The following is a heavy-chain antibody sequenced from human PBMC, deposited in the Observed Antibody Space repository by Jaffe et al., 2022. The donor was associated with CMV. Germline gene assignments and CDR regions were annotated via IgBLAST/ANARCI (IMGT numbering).Heavy chain of an antibody. J-gene: IGHJ4*02. CDR1: GGSISSYY. CDR3: ASHRSYGQGWFDY. CDR2: IYYSGST. Sequence: QVQLQESGPGLVKPSETLSLTCTVSGGSISSYYWSWIRQPPGKGLEWIGYIYYSGSTNYNPSLKSRVTISVDTSKNQFSLKLSSVTAADTAVYYCASHRSYGQGWFDYWGQGTLVTVSS. V-gene: IGHV4-59*08. D-gene: IGHD5-18*01.